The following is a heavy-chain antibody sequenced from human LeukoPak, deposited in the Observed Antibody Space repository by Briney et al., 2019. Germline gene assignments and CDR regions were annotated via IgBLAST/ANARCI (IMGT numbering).Heavy chain of an antibody. D-gene: IGHD5-24*01. CDR3: ARGRTGRTISFDY. V-gene: IGHV4-59*01. Sequence: KASETLSLTCTVPGGSISSYYWSWIRQPPGKGLEWIGCIYYSGSTNYNPSLKSRVTISVDTSNNQFSLKLTSLTAADTAVYYCARGRTGRTISFDYWGQGTLVTVSS. CDR1: GGSISSYY. J-gene: IGHJ4*02. CDR2: IYYSGST.